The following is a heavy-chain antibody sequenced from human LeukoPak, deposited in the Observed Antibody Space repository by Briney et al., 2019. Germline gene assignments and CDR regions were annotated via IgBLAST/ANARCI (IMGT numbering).Heavy chain of an antibody. J-gene: IGHJ4*02. V-gene: IGHV4-39*01. CDR2: IYYSGST. CDR3: ARGSVVITYSPGFYFDY. CDR1: GGSVSSSSYY. D-gene: IGHD3-22*01. Sequence: SETLSLTCTVSGGSVSSSSYYWGWIRQPPGKGLEWIGTIYYSGSTYYNPSLKSRVTISIDTSKNQFSLKLSSVTAADTALYYCARGSVVITYSPGFYFDYWGQGTLVTVSS.